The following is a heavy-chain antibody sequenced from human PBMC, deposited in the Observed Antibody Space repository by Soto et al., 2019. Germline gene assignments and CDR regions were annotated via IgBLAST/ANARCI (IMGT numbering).Heavy chain of an antibody. V-gene: IGHV3-33*01. CDR2: IWYDGNNK. CDR3: AGDVQSFSPAYYFDY. CDR1: GFPFSGYG. D-gene: IGHD1-1*01. Sequence: QVQLVESGGGVVQPGRSLRLSCAASGFPFSGYGMHWVRQAPGKGLEWVAVIWYDGNNKYYSESVKGRFTISRDNSKNTLFLQKNSMKAEDTAIYYCAGDVQSFSPAYYFDYRGQGALVTVSS. J-gene: IGHJ4*02.